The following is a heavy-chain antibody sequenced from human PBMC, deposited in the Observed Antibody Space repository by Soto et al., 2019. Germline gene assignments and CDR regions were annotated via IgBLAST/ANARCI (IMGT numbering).Heavy chain of an antibody. CDR3: AREGRSAAPQAGFDL. D-gene: IGHD3-10*01. V-gene: IGHV4-31*03. CDR2: IFYSGNT. Sequence: SETLSRTCTVSGNSISTGAYYWSWLRQHPVKGLEWIGHIFYSGNTHYSPSLESRVTISVDTSKNQFSIKLTSVTVADTAVYYCAREGRSAAPQAGFDLWGQGTLVTVSS. CDR1: GNSISTGAYY. J-gene: IGHJ4*02.